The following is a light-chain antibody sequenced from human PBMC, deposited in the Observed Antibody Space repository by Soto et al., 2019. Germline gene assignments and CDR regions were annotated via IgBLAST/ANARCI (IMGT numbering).Light chain of an antibody. CDR1: SSDDSSYNS. J-gene: IGLJ1*01. CDR3: SSFTDSTSRV. V-gene: IGLV2-14*03. Sequence: QSMLTQPPSVSGSPGQSIAIFCTGTSSDDSSYNSVSWYQQYPGKAPKLMIHDVNNRPPGISDRFSGSNSVNTASLHISRLLAEDEADYYCSSFTDSTSRVFGGGTKVTVL. CDR2: DVN.